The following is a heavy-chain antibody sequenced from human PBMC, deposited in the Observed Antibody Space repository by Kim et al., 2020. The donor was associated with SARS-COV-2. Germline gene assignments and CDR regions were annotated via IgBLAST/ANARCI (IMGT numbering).Heavy chain of an antibody. CDR1: GFTFSSYA. Sequence: GGSLRLSCAASGFTFSSYAMHWVRQAPGKGLEWVAVISYDGSNKYYADSVKGRFTISRDNSKNTLYLQMNSLRAEDTAVYYCARERGLWFGELLNKRGDYWGQGTLVTVSS. V-gene: IGHV3-30*04. CDR3: ARERGLWFGELLNKRGDY. J-gene: IGHJ4*02. CDR2: ISYDGSNK. D-gene: IGHD3-10*01.